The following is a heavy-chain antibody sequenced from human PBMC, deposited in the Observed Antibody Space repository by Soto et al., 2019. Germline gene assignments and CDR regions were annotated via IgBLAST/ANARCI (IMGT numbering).Heavy chain of an antibody. CDR1: GCTFNMFS. CDR3: AKAYYYDRSSLHYFDY. CDR2: ISISDGQT. V-gene: IGHV3-23*01. J-gene: IGHJ4*02. D-gene: IGHD3-22*01. Sequence: GCLRRACLTSGCTFNMFSMTWVRQAAGKEPQWISGISISDGQTYYADSVKVRFTITRDNTKNTLYLQINSLRAEDTAVSYCAKAYYYDRSSLHYFDYWGQGTLVTVSS.